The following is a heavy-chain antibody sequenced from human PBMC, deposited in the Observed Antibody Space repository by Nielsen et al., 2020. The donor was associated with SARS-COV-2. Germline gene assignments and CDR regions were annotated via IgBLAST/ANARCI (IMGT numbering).Heavy chain of an antibody. CDR2: INAHNGET. CDR3: GRGFYGGDRYLHMDV. V-gene: IGHV1-3*01. D-gene: IGHD4-23*01. J-gene: IGHJ6*04. Sequence: GESLKISCAASGFTFSSYAMHWVRQAPGQRLEWMGCINAHNGETKYSQKFQGRVTITKDRSATTVYMEVSSLTSADTAVYYCGRGFYGGDRYLHMDVWGKGTTVTVSS. CDR1: GFTFSSYA.